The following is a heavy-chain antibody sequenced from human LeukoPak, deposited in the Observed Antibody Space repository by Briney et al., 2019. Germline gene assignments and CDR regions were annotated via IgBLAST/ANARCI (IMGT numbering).Heavy chain of an antibody. D-gene: IGHD1-26*01. CDR3: ARGDWDLPAFDI. V-gene: IGHV4-59*12. CDR2: IYYSGST. J-gene: IGHJ3*02. CDR1: GGSISSYY. Sequence: SETPSLTCTVSGGSISSYYWSWIRQPPGKGLEWIGYIYYSGSTNYNPSLKSRVTISVDTSKNQFSLKLSSVTAADTAVYYCARGDWDLPAFDIWGQGTMVTVSS.